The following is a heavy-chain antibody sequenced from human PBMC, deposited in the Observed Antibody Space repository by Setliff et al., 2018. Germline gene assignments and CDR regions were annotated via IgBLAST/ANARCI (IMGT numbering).Heavy chain of an antibody. D-gene: IGHD3-22*01. CDR2: IIPIFGTA. CDR1: GGTFSSYA. V-gene: IGHV1-69*05. Sequence: GASVKVSCKASGGTFSSYAISWVRQAPGQGLEWMGGIIPIFGTANYAQKFQGRVTITTDESTSTAYMELSSLRSEETAVYYCARCRDYYDSSGYYPGAFDIWGQGTMVTVSS. J-gene: IGHJ3*02. CDR3: ARCRDYYDSSGYYPGAFDI.